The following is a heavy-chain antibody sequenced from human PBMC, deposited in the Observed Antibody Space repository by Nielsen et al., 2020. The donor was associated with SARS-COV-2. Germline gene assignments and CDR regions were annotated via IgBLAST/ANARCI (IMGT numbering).Heavy chain of an antibody. CDR3: AMTTGVAEFFDY. Sequence: SETLSLTCTVSGGSISDDYWSWIRQPPGKGLEWIGYIYYSGSTNYNPSLKSRVTISVDTSKNQFSLKLSSVTAADTAVYYCAMTTGVAEFFDYWGQGTLVTVSS. CDR1: GGSISDDY. D-gene: IGHD1-1*01. V-gene: IGHV4-59*01. J-gene: IGHJ4*02. CDR2: IYYSGST.